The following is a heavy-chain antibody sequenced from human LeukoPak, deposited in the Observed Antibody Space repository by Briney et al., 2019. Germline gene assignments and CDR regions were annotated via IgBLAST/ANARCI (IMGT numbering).Heavy chain of an antibody. V-gene: IGHV3-7*01. CDR2: IKEDGSAK. J-gene: IGHJ4*02. Sequence: GGSLRLSCAASGFTFSKSWMSWLRQTPEKGLEWVANIKEDGSAKYYVDSVKGRFTISRDNAKNSLYLQMNSLRAEDTAVYYCASSGSGDSTGFDYWGQGTLVTVSS. D-gene: IGHD3-10*01. CDR3: ASSGSGDSTGFDY. CDR1: GFTFSKSW.